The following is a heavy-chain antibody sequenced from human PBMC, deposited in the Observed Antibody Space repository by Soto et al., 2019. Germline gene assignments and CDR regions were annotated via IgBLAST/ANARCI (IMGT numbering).Heavy chain of an antibody. Sequence: QVQLQESGPGLVKPSQTLSLTCTVSGGSIRSGGYYWSWIRQHPGKGLEWIGYIYYSGSTYYNPSLKSRVTISGDTSKTQFSLKLSSVTAADTAVYYCARVRSCSGGSCLSGAFDNWRQGTMVTVSS. CDR2: IYYSGST. D-gene: IGHD2-15*01. CDR1: GGSIRSGGYY. J-gene: IGHJ3*02. V-gene: IGHV4-31*03. CDR3: ARVRSCSGGSCLSGAFDN.